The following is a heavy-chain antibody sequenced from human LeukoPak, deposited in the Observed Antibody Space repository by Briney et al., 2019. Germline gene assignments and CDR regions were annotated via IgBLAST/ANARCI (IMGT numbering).Heavy chain of an antibody. CDR2: INHSGST. J-gene: IGHJ4*02. Sequence: SETLSLTCAVYGGSFSGYYWSWIRQPPGKGPEWIGEINHSGSTNYNPSLKSRVTISVDTSKNQFSLKLNSVTATDTAVYYCARHYGPWGQGTLVTVSS. CDR3: ARHYGP. V-gene: IGHV4-34*01. D-gene: IGHD3-16*01. CDR1: GGSFSGYY.